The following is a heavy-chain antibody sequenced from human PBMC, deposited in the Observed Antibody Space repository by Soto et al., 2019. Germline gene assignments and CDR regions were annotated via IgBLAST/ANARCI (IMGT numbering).Heavy chain of an antibody. CDR2: IYYSGST. J-gene: IGHJ5*02. CDR1: GGSISSYY. CDR3: ARDIAAAGTGHWFDP. Sequence: PSETLSLTCTVSGGSISSYYWSWIRQPPGKGLEWIGYIYYSGSTNYNPSLKSRVTISVDTSKNQFSLKLSSVTAADTAVYYCARDIAAAGTGHWFDPWGQGTLVTVSS. D-gene: IGHD6-13*01. V-gene: IGHV4-59*01.